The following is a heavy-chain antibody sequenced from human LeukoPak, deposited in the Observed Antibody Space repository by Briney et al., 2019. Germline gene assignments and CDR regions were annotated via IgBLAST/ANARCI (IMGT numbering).Heavy chain of an antibody. CDR2: ISSSSSYI. J-gene: IGHJ3*02. Sequence: GGSLRLSCAASGFTFSSYSMNWVCQAPGKGLEWVSSISSSSSYIYYADSVKGRFTISRDNAKNSLYLQMNSLRAEDTAVYYCARESGATAVPDAFDIWGQGTMVTVSS. V-gene: IGHV3-21*01. D-gene: IGHD1-26*01. CDR3: ARESGATAVPDAFDI. CDR1: GFTFSSYS.